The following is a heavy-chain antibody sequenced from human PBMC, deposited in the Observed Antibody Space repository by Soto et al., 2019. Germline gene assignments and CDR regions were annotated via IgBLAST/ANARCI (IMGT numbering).Heavy chain of an antibody. V-gene: IGHV4-59*08. CDR2: IYYSGST. CDR1: GGSISSYY. Sequence: PSETLSLTCTVSGGSISSYYWSWIRQPPGKGLEWIGYIYYSGSTNYNPSLKSRVTISVDTSKNQFSLKLSSVAAADTAVYNCARQIPCSRTSFYYKYYYMDVGAKGTRVTVSS. CDR3: ARQIPCSRTSFYYKYYYMDV. D-gene: IGHD2-2*01. J-gene: IGHJ6*03.